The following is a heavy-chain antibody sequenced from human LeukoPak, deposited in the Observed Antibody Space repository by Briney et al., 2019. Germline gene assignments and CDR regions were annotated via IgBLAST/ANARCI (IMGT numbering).Heavy chain of an antibody. CDR2: INPNSGGT. V-gene: IGHV1-2*02. CDR3: ARDLLPPHFAFDY. D-gene: IGHD2-15*01. J-gene: IGHJ4*02. CDR1: GYTFTVYH. Sequence: ASVEVSFKASGYTFTVYHMHWVRLAPGQGLEWMGWINPNSGGTKNAQRFQGRVTMTRDTSISIVYMELSRLRSDDTAVYYCARDLLPPHFAFDYWGQGTLVTVSS.